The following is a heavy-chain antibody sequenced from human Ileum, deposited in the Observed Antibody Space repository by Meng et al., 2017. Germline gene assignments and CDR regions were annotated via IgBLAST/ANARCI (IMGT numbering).Heavy chain of an antibody. CDR2: MNLGGSP. CDR3: AHIFDS. Sequence: HVQLQEAGPGLVGPSGPLSLTCAVSGRAISSSAWWSWVRQPPGKGLEWIAEMNLGGSPNYNPSLKSRVTMSVDKSNDHLSLQLTSVTAVDTAVYYCAHIFDSWGQGTLVTVSS. V-gene: IGHV4-4*02. CDR1: GRAISSSAW. J-gene: IGHJ4*02.